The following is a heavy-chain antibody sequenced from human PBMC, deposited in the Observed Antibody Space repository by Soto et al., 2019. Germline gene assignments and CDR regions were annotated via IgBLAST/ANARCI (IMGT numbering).Heavy chain of an antibody. D-gene: IGHD3-16*01. CDR2: ISYDGKNK. J-gene: IGHJ4*02. CDR3: AKDRVESGMGEVDY. CDR1: GFTFSRNG. V-gene: IGHV3-30*18. Sequence: QVQLVESGGGVVQPGRSLRLSCAASGFTFSRNGMHWVRQAPGKGLEWVGVISYDGKNKYYADSVKGRFTISRDNSKNTLYLQMNSLRAEDTALYYCAKDRVESGMGEVDYWGQGTLITVSS.